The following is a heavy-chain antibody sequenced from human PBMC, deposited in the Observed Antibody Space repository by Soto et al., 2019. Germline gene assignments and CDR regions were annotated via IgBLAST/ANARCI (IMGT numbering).Heavy chain of an antibody. CDR3: AKDRRGSSYAWFDX. CDR2: ISCSGGRT. J-gene: IGHJ5*02. D-gene: IGHD6-6*01. Sequence: AGGSLRLSCAASGFTFSSYAMSWVRQAPGKGLEWVSAISCSGGRTYYADSVKGRFTISTDNSKKTLYLQMNSLRAEDTAVYYCAKDRRGSSYAWFDXWGQGTLVTVSX. CDR1: GFTFSSYA. V-gene: IGHV3-23*01.